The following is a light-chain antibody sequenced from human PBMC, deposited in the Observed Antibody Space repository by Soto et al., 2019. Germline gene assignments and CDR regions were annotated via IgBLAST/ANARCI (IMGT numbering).Light chain of an antibody. V-gene: IGLV3-21*02. CDR3: LVWESSSDQYV. J-gene: IGLJ1*01. CDR2: DDA. Sequence: SYELPQPPSVSVAPGQTARITCGGEKVENKNVHWYQQKAGQAPVLVVFDDADRPSGIPDRFSGSYSGNTVTLTISRVEAGDEADYYCLVWESSSDQYVFGTGTKVTVL. CDR1: KVENKN.